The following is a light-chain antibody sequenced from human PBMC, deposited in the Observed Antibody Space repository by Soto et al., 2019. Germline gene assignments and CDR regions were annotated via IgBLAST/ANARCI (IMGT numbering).Light chain of an antibody. J-gene: IGKJ4*01. Sequence: EIVLTQSPATLSLSPGERATLSCRASQSVSSYLAWYQQKPGQAPRLLIYDASNRATGIPARFSGSGSGTDFTLTISSLGPEDFAVYYCQRRSNWPPTFGGGTKV. CDR1: QSVSSY. CDR3: QRRSNWPPT. CDR2: DAS. V-gene: IGKV3-11*01.